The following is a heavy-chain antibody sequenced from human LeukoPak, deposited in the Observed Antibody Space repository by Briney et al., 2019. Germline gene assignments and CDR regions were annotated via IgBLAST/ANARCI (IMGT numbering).Heavy chain of an antibody. CDR1: GGSISSYY. J-gene: IGHJ4*02. CDR3: ARHSGNYPFDY. Sequence: SETLSLTCTVSGGSISSYYWSWIRQPPGKGLEWIGCIYSSGSTKYKPSLKSRVTISVDTSKNQFSLKLSSVTAADTAVYYCARHSGNYPFDYWGQGTLVTVSS. V-gene: IGHV4-59*01. CDR2: IYSSGST. D-gene: IGHD1-26*01.